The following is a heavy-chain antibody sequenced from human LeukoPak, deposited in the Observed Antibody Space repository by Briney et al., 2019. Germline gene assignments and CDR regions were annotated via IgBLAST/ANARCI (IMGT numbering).Heavy chain of an antibody. V-gene: IGHV4-39*07. CDR1: GGSISSSSYY. Sequence: PSETLSLTCTVSGGSISSSSYYWGWIRQPPGKGLEWIGSIYYSGSTYYNPSLKSRVTISVDTSKNQFSLKLSSVTAADTAVYYCARGRGWYFFDYWGQGTLVTVSS. CDR2: IYYSGST. D-gene: IGHD6-19*01. J-gene: IGHJ4*02. CDR3: ARGRGWYFFDY.